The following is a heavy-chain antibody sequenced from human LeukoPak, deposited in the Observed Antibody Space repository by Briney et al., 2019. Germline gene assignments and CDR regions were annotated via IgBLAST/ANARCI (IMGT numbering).Heavy chain of an antibody. CDR2: ISSSGSTI. CDR1: GFTFNSYE. Sequence: GGSLRLSCAASGFTFNSYEMNWVRQAPGKGLEWVSYISSSGSTIYYADSVKGRFTISRDNAKNSLYLQMNSLRAEDTAVYYCASGYSYGKVDYWGQGTLVTVSS. CDR3: ASGYSYGKVDY. J-gene: IGHJ4*02. D-gene: IGHD5-18*01. V-gene: IGHV3-48*03.